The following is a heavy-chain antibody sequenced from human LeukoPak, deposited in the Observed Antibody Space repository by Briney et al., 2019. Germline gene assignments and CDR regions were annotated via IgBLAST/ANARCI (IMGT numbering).Heavy chain of an antibody. CDR1: GGTFSSYA. D-gene: IGHD6-13*01. CDR2: IVPIFGTA. J-gene: IGHJ4*02. CDR3: ARLVQQLVTFDY. Sequence: SVKVSCKASGGTFSSYAISWVRQAPGQGLEWMGGIVPIFGTANYAQKFQGRVTITADKSTSTAYMELSSLRSEDTAVYYCARLVQQLVTFDYWGQGTLVTVSS. V-gene: IGHV1-69*06.